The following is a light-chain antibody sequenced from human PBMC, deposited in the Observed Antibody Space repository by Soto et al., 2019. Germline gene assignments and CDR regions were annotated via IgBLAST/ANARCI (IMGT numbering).Light chain of an antibody. CDR1: QSVSSSY. CDR3: HQYDSSPLT. J-gene: IGKJ4*01. CDR2: GAY. Sequence: EIVLTQSPGTLSLSPGERATLSCRASQSVSSSYLAWYQQKPGQAPRLLIYGAYSRATGITDRFSGSGSGTDCTLHISSLEPEDFAVYYCHQYDSSPLTFGGGTKVEIK. V-gene: IGKV3-20*01.